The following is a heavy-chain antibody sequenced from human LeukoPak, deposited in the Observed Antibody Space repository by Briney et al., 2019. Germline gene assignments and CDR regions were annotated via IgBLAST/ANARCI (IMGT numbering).Heavy chain of an antibody. D-gene: IGHD5-24*01. CDR3: ARQWADGYKFLSHFDY. Sequence: SETLSLTCTVSGGSISSYYWSWIRQPPGKGLEWIGYIYYSGSTNYNPSLKSRVTISVDTSKNQFSLKLSSVTAADTAVYYCARQWADGYKFLSHFDYWGQGTLVTVSS. CDR1: GGSISSYY. CDR2: IYYSGST. J-gene: IGHJ4*02. V-gene: IGHV4-59*08.